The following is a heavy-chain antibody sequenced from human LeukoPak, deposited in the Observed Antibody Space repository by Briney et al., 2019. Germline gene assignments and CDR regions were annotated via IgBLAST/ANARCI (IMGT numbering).Heavy chain of an antibody. CDR2: VNPGGNT. V-gene: IGHV3-66*01. Sequence: VGSLRLSCSASGCTGNNSYIMWVRQAPEKGLEWVPLVNPGGNTFYADSVKGRFTISRDNSKNTLFLQMNSLRAEDTAVYYCATDGSSRPEEYSGQGTRVNVSS. J-gene: IGHJ4*02. CDR3: ATDGSSRPEEY. D-gene: IGHD3-10*01. CDR1: GCTGNNSY.